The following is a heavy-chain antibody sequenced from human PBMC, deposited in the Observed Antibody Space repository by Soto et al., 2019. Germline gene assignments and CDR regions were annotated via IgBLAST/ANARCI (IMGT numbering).Heavy chain of an antibody. Sequence: EVQVLESGGGLVQPGGSLRLSCAASGFNFNTYAMSWVRQAPGKGLEWVSGISGGGGSIHYVDSVKGRFTISRDNSKNTLYLQMNSLRAEDTAVYYCARDGGSYPLDYWGQGTLVTVSS. V-gene: IGHV3-23*01. CDR3: ARDGGSYPLDY. D-gene: IGHD1-26*01. CDR1: GFNFNTYA. CDR2: ISGGGGSI. J-gene: IGHJ4*02.